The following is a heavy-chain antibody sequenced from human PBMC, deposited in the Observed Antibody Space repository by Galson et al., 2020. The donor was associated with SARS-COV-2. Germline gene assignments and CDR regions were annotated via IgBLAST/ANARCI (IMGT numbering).Heavy chain of an antibody. CDR2: ISGSGGST. J-gene: IGHJ4*02. CDR1: GFTFSSYA. V-gene: IGHV3-23*01. Sequence: GESLKISCAASGFTFSSYAMSWVRQAPGKGLEWVSAISGSGGSTYYADSVNGRFTISRDNSKNTLYLQMNSLRAEDTAVYYCARVPYDYVWGSYRYDLSFDYWGQGTLVTVSS. CDR3: ARVPYDYVWGSYRYDLSFDY. D-gene: IGHD3-16*02.